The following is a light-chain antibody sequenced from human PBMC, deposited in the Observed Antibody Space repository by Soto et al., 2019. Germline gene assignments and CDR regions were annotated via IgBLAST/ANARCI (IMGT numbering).Light chain of an antibody. CDR1: SSNIGAGYD. CDR2: GNN. Sequence: QSVLTQPPSVSGAPGQRVTISCTGSSSNIGAGYDVHWYQQLPGTAPKLLIYGNNNRPSGVPDRFSGSKSGTSASLAITGLQAEDEADYYGQSYDSSLSGWVFGGGTKVTVL. CDR3: QSYDSSLSGWV. V-gene: IGLV1-40*01. J-gene: IGLJ3*02.